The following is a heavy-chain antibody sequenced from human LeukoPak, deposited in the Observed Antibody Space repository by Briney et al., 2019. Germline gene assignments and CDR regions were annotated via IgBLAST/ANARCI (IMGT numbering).Heavy chain of an antibody. CDR2: IIPIFGTA. D-gene: IGHD2-2*01. J-gene: IGHJ3*02. V-gene: IGHV1-69*05. CDR1: GYTFTSYD. Sequence: SVKVSCKASGYTFTSYDINWVRQATGQGLEWMGGIIPIFGTANYAQKFQGRVTITTDESTSTAYMELSSLRSEDTAVYYCAGVVVPAAIRNYAFDIWGQGTMVTVSS. CDR3: AGVVVPAAIRNYAFDI.